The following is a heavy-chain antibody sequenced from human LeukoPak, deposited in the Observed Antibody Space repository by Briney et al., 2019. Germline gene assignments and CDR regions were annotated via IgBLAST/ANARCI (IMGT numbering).Heavy chain of an antibody. J-gene: IGHJ1*01. CDR2: IKQDGSEK. D-gene: IGHD6-13*01. CDR3: ARDPPLIAAAGSRYFQH. CDR1: GFTFSSYW. Sequence: GGSLRLSCAASGFTFSSYWMTWVRQAPGKGLEWVANIKQDGSEKYYVDSVKGRFTISRDNAKNSLYLQMNSLRAEDTAVCYCARDPPLIAAAGSRYFQHWGQGTLVTVSS. V-gene: IGHV3-7*01.